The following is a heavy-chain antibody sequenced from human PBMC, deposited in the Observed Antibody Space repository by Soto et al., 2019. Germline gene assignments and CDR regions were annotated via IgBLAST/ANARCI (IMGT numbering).Heavy chain of an antibody. Sequence: QVQLVASGGGVVQPGRSLRLSCAASGFIFSSYGMHWVRQAPGKGLEWVAVIWDDGRNKFYVDSVKGRFTISRDNSKNSLDLQMNSLRAEDTAVYYCAKGGYSYGDNFDFWGQGTLVTVSS. CDR3: AKGGYSYGDNFDF. J-gene: IGHJ4*02. CDR2: IWDDGRNK. V-gene: IGHV3-33*06. D-gene: IGHD5-18*01. CDR1: GFIFSSYG.